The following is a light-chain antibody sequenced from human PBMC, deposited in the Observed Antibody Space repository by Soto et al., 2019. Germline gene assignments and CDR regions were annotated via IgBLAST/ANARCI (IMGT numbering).Light chain of an antibody. CDR1: QTISSNY. V-gene: IGKV3-20*01. J-gene: IGKJ5*01. CDR3: QQYSSSLIT. CDR2: GAS. Sequence: LSPGEIAILSCRASQTISSNYLAWYQQKPGQAPRLLIYGASGRATGIPDRFSGSGSGTDFTLTISRLEPEDFAVYYCQQYSSSLITFGQGTRLEIK.